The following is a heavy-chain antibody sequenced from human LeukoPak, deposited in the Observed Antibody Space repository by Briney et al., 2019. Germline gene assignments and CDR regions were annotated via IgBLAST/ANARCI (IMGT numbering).Heavy chain of an antibody. Sequence: SETPSPPRTVSGYSLSSGYSWGWIRQPPREGPGWIGGIFSSGGTHYNPSLKSRVTISVDTSKNQFSLKLSSVTAADTAVYYCARGLQLSVTYYDFWSGYHEDWFDPWGQGTLVTVSS. CDR1: GYSLSSGYS. J-gene: IGHJ5*02. CDR3: ARGLQLSVTYYDFWSGYHEDWFDP. D-gene: IGHD3-3*01. CDR2: IFSSGGT. V-gene: IGHV4-38-2*02.